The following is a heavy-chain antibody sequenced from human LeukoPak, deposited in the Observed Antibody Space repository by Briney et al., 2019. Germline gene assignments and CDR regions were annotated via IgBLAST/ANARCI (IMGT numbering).Heavy chain of an antibody. CDR3: ARELDGYNSKPLDY. V-gene: IGHV6-1*01. D-gene: IGHD5-24*01. Sequence: SQTLSLTCAISGDSVSTNSVAWNWIRQSPSRGLEWLGRTYYRSKWYNDYAVSVKSRITINPDTSKNQFSLQLKSVTPEDTAVYYCARELDGYNSKPLDYWGQGTPVTVSS. J-gene: IGHJ4*02. CDR2: TYYRSKWYN. CDR1: GDSVSTNSVA.